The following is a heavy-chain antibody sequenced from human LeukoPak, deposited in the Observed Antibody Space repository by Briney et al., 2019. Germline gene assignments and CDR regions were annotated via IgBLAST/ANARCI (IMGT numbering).Heavy chain of an antibody. V-gene: IGHV5-51*01. J-gene: IGHJ4*02. CDR2: MNPGNSDT. CDR3: ARVASRDDYNPHDY. D-gene: IGHD5-24*01. CDR1: GYTFTSQW. Sequence: GESLKISCKDSGYTFTSQWIGWVRQMPGKGLEWMGIMNPGNSDTRYSPSFQGQVTISADKSISTAYLQWSSLKASDTAMYYCARVASRDDYNPHDYWGQGTLVTVSS.